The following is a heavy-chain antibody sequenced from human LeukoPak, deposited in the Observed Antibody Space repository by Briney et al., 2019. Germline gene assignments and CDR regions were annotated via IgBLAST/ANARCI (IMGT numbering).Heavy chain of an antibody. D-gene: IGHD6-19*01. Sequence: SETLSLTCTVSGGSISSYYWNWIRQPAGKGLEWIGRIYTSGNTNYNPSLKSRVTMSLDTSKSHFSLKLTSATAADTAVYYCARDRQDRSGWSNAFDIWGQGTLVTVSS. J-gene: IGHJ3*02. CDR2: IYTSGNT. CDR1: GGSISSYY. CDR3: ARDRQDRSGWSNAFDI. V-gene: IGHV4-4*07.